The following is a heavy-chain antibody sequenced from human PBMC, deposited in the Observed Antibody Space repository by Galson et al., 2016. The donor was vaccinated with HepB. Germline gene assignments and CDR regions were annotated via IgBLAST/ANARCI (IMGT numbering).Heavy chain of an antibody. V-gene: IGHV3-53*01. CDR2: IYSCCNT. D-gene: IGHD1-1*01. Sequence: SLRLSCAASGFDVSNHYMTWFRQAPGKGLEWLSVIYSCCNTYYADSVRGRFTISTDTSENSLFLQMNSLRVDDTAFYYCASRQYPGPWAFHIWGQGTVVAVSP. J-gene: IGHJ3*02. CDR3: ASRQYPGPWAFHI. CDR1: GFDVSNHY.